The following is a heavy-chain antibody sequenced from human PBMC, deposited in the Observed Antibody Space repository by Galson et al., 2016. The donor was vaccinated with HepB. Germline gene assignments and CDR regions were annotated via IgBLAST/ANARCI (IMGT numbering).Heavy chain of an antibody. V-gene: IGHV3-15*01. D-gene: IGHD4-23*01. Sequence: SLRLSCAASGFTFTNAWLIWVRQAPGKGLEWVGRIKSKADGGTIDYAAPGKGRFTISRDDSKSTVYLQMNSLKTEDTALYYFATTLPNSRRGPHPNHYYYGLDVWGQGTTVTVSS. CDR3: ATTLPNSRRGPHPNHYYYGLDV. CDR1: GFTFTNAW. CDR2: IKSKADGGTI. J-gene: IGHJ6*02.